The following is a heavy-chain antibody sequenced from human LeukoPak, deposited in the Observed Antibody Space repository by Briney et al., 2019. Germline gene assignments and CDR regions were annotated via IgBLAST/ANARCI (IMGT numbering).Heavy chain of an antibody. CDR3: ASTDGSITMVRGAIDPDRNIAFDI. Sequence: ASVKVSCKASGYTFTGYYMHWVRQAPGQGLEWMGWINPNSGGTNYAQKFQGRVTMTRDTSISTAYMELSRLRSDDTAVYYCASTDGSITMVRGAIDPDRNIAFDIWGQGTMVTVSS. CDR2: INPNSGGT. J-gene: IGHJ3*02. CDR1: GYTFTGYY. V-gene: IGHV1-2*02. D-gene: IGHD3-10*01.